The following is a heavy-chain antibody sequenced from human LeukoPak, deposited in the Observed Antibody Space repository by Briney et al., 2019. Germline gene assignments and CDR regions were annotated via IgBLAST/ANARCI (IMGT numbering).Heavy chain of an antibody. Sequence: KTSETLSLTCTVSGGSISSYYWSWIRQPAGKGLEWIGRIYTSGSTNYNPSLKSRVTISVDTSKNQFTLKLSSVTAADTAVYYCARDSVVAATPGALDIWGQGTMVTVSS. V-gene: IGHV4-4*07. CDR1: GGSISSYY. CDR3: ARDSVVAATPGALDI. J-gene: IGHJ3*02. CDR2: IYTSGST. D-gene: IGHD2-15*01.